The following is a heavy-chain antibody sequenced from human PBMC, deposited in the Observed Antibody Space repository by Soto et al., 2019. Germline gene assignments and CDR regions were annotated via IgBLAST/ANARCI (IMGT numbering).Heavy chain of an antibody. CDR3: AERGYSYGSTKKYYYYGMDV. D-gene: IGHD5-18*01. J-gene: IGHJ6*02. CDR1: GGSISSSNW. CDR2: IYHSGST. Sequence: RTSETLSLTCAVSGGSISSSNWWSWVRQPPGKGLEWIGEIYHSGSTNYNPSPKSRVTISVDKAQNQFSLKLSSVTAADTAVYYCAERGYSYGSTKKYYYYGMDVWGQGTTVTVSS. V-gene: IGHV4-4*02.